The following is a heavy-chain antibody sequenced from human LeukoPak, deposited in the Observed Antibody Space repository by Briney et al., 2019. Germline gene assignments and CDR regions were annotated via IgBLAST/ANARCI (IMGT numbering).Heavy chain of an antibody. CDR3: ARETDPTYYYGSGSNFDY. Sequence: GGSLRLSCAASGFTFSSYAMSWVRQAPGKGLEWVSAISGSGGSTYYADSVKGRFTISRDNSKNTLYLQMNSLRAEDTAVYYCARETDPTYYYGSGSNFDYWGQGTLVTVSS. CDR2: ISGSGGST. J-gene: IGHJ4*02. CDR1: GFTFSSYA. D-gene: IGHD3-10*01. V-gene: IGHV3-23*01.